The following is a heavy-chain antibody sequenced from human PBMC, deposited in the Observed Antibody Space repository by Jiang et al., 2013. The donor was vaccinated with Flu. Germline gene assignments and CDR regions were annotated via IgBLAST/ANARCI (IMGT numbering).Heavy chain of an antibody. Sequence: SGAEVKKPGASVKVSCKASGYTFTSYYMHWVRQAPGQGLEWMGIINPSGGSTSYAQKFQGRVTMTRDTSTCTVYMELSSLRSEDTAVYYCARDNRADSSGYYYFDYWGQGTLVTVSS. CDR1: GYTFTSYY. CDR2: INPSGGST. V-gene: IGHV1-46*01. J-gene: IGHJ4*02. CDR3: ARDNRADSSGYYYFDY. D-gene: IGHD3-22*01.